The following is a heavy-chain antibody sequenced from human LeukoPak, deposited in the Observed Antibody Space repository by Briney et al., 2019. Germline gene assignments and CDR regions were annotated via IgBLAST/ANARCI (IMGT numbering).Heavy chain of an antibody. D-gene: IGHD6-13*01. CDR3: ATLVYSSPFQKDAFDI. J-gene: IGHJ3*02. V-gene: IGHV3-66*04. Sequence: GGSLRLSCAASGFTVSSNYMSWVRQAPGKGLEWVSVIYSGGSTYYADSVKGRFTISRDNSKNTLYLQMNSLRAEDTAVYYCATLVYSSPFQKDAFDIWGQGTMVTVSS. CDR1: GFTVSSNY. CDR2: IYSGGST.